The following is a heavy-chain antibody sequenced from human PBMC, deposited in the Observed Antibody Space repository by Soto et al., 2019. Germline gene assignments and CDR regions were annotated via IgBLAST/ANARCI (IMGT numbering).Heavy chain of an antibody. CDR2: INAGNGYI. D-gene: IGHD7-27*01. CDR1: GNSFTTSA. V-gene: IGHV1-3*01. Sequence: QVQLVQSGSEVRKPGASVKISCEASGNSFTTSAIHWVRQAPGQRPEWMGWINAGNGYIKYSQTFQGRVTITRDTSASTVYMELSSLKYEDTGIYYCTSESAPWGFEHWGQGTRVTVSS. J-gene: IGHJ4*02. CDR3: TSESAPWGFEH.